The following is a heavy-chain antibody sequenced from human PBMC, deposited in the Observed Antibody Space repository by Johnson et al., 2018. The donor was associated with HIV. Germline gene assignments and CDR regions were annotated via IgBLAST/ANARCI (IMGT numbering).Heavy chain of an antibody. CDR2: IGTAGDT. J-gene: IGHJ3*02. V-gene: IGHV3-13*01. D-gene: IGHD5-24*01. CDR1: GFTFSTYD. CDR3: ARWSRDGYNYLNDAFDI. Sequence: VQLVESGGGLVQPGGSLRLSCAASGFTFSTYDMYWVRQATGKGLEWVSTIGTAGDTYYAGSVKGRFTISRENANNSLYLQMNSLRAEDTAVYYCARWSRDGYNYLNDAFDIWGQGTMVTVSS.